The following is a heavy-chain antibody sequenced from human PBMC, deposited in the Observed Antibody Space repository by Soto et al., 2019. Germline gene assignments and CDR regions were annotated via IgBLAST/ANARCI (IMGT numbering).Heavy chain of an antibody. CDR3: AKVDKRVWTYYYDSSGYYPFDY. Sequence: GGSLRLSCAASGFTFSSYGMHWVRQAPGKGLEWVAVISYDGSNKYYADSVKGRFTISRDNSKNTLYLQMNSLRAEDTAVYYCAKVDKRVWTYYYDSSGYYPFDYWGQGTLVTVSS. J-gene: IGHJ4*02. V-gene: IGHV3-30*18. CDR1: GFTFSSYG. CDR2: ISYDGSNK. D-gene: IGHD3-22*01.